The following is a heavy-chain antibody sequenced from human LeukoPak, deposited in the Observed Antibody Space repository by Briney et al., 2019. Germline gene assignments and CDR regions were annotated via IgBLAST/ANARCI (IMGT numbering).Heavy chain of an antibody. V-gene: IGHV4-34*01. Sequence: PSETLSLTCAVYGGSFGGYHWSWIRQPPGKGLEWIGKINHSGSTNYNPSLKSRVTISVDTSKNQFSLKLSSVTAADTAVYYCARGQTNNPFLVGWGQGTLVTVSS. D-gene: IGHD1-14*01. CDR1: GGSFGGYH. CDR3: ARGQTNNPFLVG. CDR2: INHSGST. J-gene: IGHJ4*02.